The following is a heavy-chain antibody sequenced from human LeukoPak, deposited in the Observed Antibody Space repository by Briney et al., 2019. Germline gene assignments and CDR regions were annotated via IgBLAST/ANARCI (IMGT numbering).Heavy chain of an antibody. Sequence: ASVNVSCMASGYTFTSYGISWVRQAPGQGLEWMGGFDPEDGETIYAQKFQGRVTMTEDTSTDTAYMELSSLRSEDTAVYYCATGGIAVAERFDYWGQGTLVTVSS. CDR1: GYTFTSYG. D-gene: IGHD6-19*01. CDR2: FDPEDGET. V-gene: IGHV1-24*01. CDR3: ATGGIAVAERFDY. J-gene: IGHJ4*02.